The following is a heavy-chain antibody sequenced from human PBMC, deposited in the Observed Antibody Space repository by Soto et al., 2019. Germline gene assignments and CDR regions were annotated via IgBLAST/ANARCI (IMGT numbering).Heavy chain of an antibody. CDR1: GFTFSSYA. D-gene: IGHD4-17*01. CDR2: ISGSGGST. V-gene: IGHV3-23*01. J-gene: IGHJ4*02. Sequence: HPGGSLRLSCAASGFTFSSYAMSWVRQAPGKGLEWVSAISGSGGSTYYADSVKGRFTISRDNSKNTLYLQMNSLRAEDTAVYYCAKDADYGDYATWDYWGQGTLVTVSS. CDR3: AKDADYGDYATWDY.